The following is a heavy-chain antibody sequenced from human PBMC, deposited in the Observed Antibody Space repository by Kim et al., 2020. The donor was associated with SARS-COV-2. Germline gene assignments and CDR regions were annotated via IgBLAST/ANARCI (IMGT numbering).Heavy chain of an antibody. D-gene: IGHD2-15*01. CDR1: GGSISSSSYY. CDR3: AREFRVVVVAATPNWFDP. V-gene: IGHV4-39*07. Sequence: SETLSLTCTVSGGSISSSSYYWGWIRQPPGKGLEWIGSIYYSGSTYYNPSLKSRVTISVDTSKNQFSLKLSSVTAADTAVYYCAREFRVVVVAATPNWFDPWGQGTLVTVSS. J-gene: IGHJ5*02. CDR2: IYYSGST.